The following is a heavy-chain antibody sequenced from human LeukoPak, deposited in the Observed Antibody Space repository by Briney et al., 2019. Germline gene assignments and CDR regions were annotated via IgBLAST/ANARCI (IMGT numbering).Heavy chain of an antibody. V-gene: IGHV4-31*03. Sequence: KTSETLSLTCTVSGGSISSSSYYWGWIRQPPGKGLEWIGYIYYSGSTYYNPSLKSRVTISVDTSKNQFSLKLSSVTAADTAVYYCARLGNDILTGYYWNFDYWGQGTLVTVSS. CDR1: GGSISSSSYY. J-gene: IGHJ4*02. D-gene: IGHD3-9*01. CDR3: ARLGNDILTGYYWNFDY. CDR2: IYYSGST.